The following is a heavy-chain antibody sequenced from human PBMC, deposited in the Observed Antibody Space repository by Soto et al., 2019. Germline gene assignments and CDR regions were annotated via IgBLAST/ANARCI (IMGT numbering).Heavy chain of an antibody. D-gene: IGHD6-13*01. CDR1: GGSISSGGYS. V-gene: IGHV4-30-2*01. Sequence: SETLSLTCAVSGGSISSGGYSWSWIRQPPGKGLEWIGYIYHSGSTYYNPSLKSRVTISVDRSKNQFSLKLSSVTAADTAVYYCARVVIAAVGEVGWFDPWGQGTLVTVSS. CDR2: IYHSGST. J-gene: IGHJ5*02. CDR3: ARVVIAAVGEVGWFDP.